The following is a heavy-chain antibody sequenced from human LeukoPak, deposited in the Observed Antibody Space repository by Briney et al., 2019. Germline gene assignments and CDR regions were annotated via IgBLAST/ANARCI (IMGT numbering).Heavy chain of an antibody. V-gene: IGHV3-23*01. CDR2: ISGRGNST. D-gene: IGHD2-15*01. J-gene: IGHJ4*02. Sequence: PGGSLRLSCAASGLTFSGSAMSWVRQAPGKGLEWVSLISGRGNSTYYADSVKGRFTISRDNSKNTLYLQMNSLRAEDTAVYYCAKVLVLVSANRYYFDYWGQGTLVTVSS. CDR3: AKVLVLVSANRYYFDY. CDR1: GLTFSGSA.